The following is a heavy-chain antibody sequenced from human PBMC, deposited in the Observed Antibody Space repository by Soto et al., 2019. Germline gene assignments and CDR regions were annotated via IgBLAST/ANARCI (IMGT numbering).Heavy chain of an antibody. Sequence: ASVKVSCKASGYTFTSYGISWVRQAPGQGLEWMGWISAYNGNTNYAQKLQGRVTMTTDTSTSTAYMELRSLRSDDTAVYYCARGGLYVFWGGYPDINCFDPWGQGPLVTVSS. J-gene: IGHJ5*02. V-gene: IGHV1-18*01. CDR3: ARGGLYVFWGGYPDINCFDP. CDR2: ISAYNGNT. D-gene: IGHD3-3*01. CDR1: GYTFTSYG.